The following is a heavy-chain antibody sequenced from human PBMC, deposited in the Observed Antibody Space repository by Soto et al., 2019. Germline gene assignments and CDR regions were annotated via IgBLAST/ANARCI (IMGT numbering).Heavy chain of an antibody. J-gene: IGHJ5*02. CDR1: GFAFDRFS. CDR2: ITAYSSYV. CDR3: ARDPGYCGGGGCYGLFDP. V-gene: IGHV3-21*01. Sequence: ESGGGLVKPGGSLRLSCAASGFAFDRFSMSWVRQAPGKGLEWVSSITAYSSYVYYADSLKGRFTISRDNAKNSLYLQISGLRVDDTAIYYCARDPGYCGGGGCYGLFDPWGQGTLVTVSS. D-gene: IGHD2-15*01.